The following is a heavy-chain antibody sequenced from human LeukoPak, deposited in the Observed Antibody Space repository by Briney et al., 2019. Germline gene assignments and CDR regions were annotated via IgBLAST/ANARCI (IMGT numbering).Heavy chain of an antibody. CDR1: GYTFTAYY. CDR2: MNRNSGGT. J-gene: IGHJ4*02. V-gene: IGHV1-2*02. Sequence: ASVKVSCKTSGYTFTAYYIHWLRQAPGQGLEWMGWMNRNSGGTKYAQTFQGRVTLTRDTSISTAYLELSSLTSDDTAVYFCARQGSNSSGWYPVDDWGQGTLVTVSS. CDR3: ARQGSNSSGWYPVDD. D-gene: IGHD6-19*01.